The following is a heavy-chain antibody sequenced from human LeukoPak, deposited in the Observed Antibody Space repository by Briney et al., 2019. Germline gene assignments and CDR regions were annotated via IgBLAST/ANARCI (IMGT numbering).Heavy chain of an antibody. D-gene: IGHD6-19*01. V-gene: IGHV1-18*01. CDR3: ARVGKQWLVPFFDY. Sequence: GASVKVSCKASGYTFTSYGISWVRQAPGQGLEWMGWISAYNGNTNYAQKLQGRVTMTKDTSTSTAYMELRSLRSDDTAVYYCARVGKQWLVPFFDYWGQGTLVTVSS. CDR2: ISAYNGNT. J-gene: IGHJ4*02. CDR1: GYTFTSYG.